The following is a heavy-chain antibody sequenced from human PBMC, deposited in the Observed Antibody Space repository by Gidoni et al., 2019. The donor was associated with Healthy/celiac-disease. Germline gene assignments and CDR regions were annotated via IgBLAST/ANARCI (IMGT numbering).Heavy chain of an antibody. Sequence: QVQLQQWGAGLVKPSETLSLTGAVYGGSCRGYYWSWIRQPPGKGLEWIGEINHRGSTNYTPSLKSRDTISVDTSKNQFSLKLSSVTAADTAVYYCARVTTRTPVDYGGNSNTFDYWGQGTLVTVSS. CDR1: GGSCRGYY. D-gene: IGHD4-17*01. V-gene: IGHV4-34*01. J-gene: IGHJ4*02. CDR3: ARVTTRTPVDYGGNSNTFDY. CDR2: INHRGST.